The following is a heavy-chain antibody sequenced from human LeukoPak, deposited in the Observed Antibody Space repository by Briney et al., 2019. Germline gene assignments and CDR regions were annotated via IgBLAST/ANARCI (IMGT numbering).Heavy chain of an antibody. D-gene: IGHD3-3*01. CDR2: MNPNSGNT. CDR3: ARVGYYDFWSGYYLFDP. Sequence: GASVKVSCKASGYTFTSYDINWVRQATGQGLEWMGWMNPNSGNTGYAQKFQGRVTMTRNTSINTAYMELSSLRSEDTAVYYCARVGYYDFWSGYYLFDPWGQGTLVTVSS. CDR1: GYTFTSYD. J-gene: IGHJ5*02. V-gene: IGHV1-8*01.